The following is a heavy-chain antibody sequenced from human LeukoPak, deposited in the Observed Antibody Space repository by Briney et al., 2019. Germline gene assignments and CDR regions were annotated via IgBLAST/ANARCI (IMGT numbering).Heavy chain of an antibody. CDR3: ARGLYYYGSGSYYNNWFDP. D-gene: IGHD3-10*01. J-gene: IGHJ5*02. Sequence: GASVKVSCKASGYTFTSYDINWVRQATGQGLEWMGWMNPNSGNTGYAQKFRGRVTMTRNTSISTAYMELSSLRSEDTAVYYCARGLYYYGSGSYYNNWFDPWGQGTLVTVSS. CDR2: MNPNSGNT. V-gene: IGHV1-8*01. CDR1: GYTFTSYD.